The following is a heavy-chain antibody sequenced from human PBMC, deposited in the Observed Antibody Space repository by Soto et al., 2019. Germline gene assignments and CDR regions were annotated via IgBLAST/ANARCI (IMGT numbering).Heavy chain of an antibody. V-gene: IGHV3-30*18. CDR3: AKDKADDDY. D-gene: IGHD6-25*01. CDR1: GFTFSSYG. J-gene: IGHJ4*02. Sequence: QVQLVESGGGVVQPGRSLRLSCAASGFTFSSYGMHWVRQAPGKGLEWVAVISYDGSNKYYADSVKGRFTISRDNSKNTLYLQMNSLRADDTAVYYCAKDKADDDYWGQGTLVTVSS. CDR2: ISYDGSNK.